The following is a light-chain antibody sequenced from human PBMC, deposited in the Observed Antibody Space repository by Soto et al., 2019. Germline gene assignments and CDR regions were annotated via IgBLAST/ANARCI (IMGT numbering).Light chain of an antibody. CDR3: AAWDDSLSGRV. J-gene: IGLJ2*01. Sequence: QSVLTQPPSASGTPGQRVTISCSGSSSNIGSNYVYWYQHLPGTAPKLLIYRNNQRPSGVPDRFSGSKSGTSASLAIRGLRSEDEADYYCAAWDDSLSGRVFCGGTQLTVL. CDR2: RNN. CDR1: SSNIGSNY. V-gene: IGLV1-47*01.